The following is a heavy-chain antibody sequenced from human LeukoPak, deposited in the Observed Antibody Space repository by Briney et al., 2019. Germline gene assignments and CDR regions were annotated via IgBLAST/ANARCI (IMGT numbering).Heavy chain of an antibody. D-gene: IGHD6-19*01. Sequence: ASVTVSCKASGCTLVNYGISLLRQAPAQGLEWVALVKPNNDDPRYSEKFQDRVTMTTDRSTNTAYMELRNLRSEHTAMYYCARGSSSGFGFWGQETLVTVPS. J-gene: IGHJ4*02. CDR2: VKPNNDDP. V-gene: IGHV1-18*01. CDR3: ARGSSSGFGF. CDR1: GCTLVNYG.